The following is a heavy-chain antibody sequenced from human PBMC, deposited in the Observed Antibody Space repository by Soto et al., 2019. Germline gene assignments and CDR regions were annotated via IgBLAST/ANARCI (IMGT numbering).Heavy chain of an antibody. CDR3: ARQEYCSSISCDWVSRHYYYMDV. Sequence: SETLSLTCTVSGGSIGSSSYYWGWIRQPPGKGLEWIGSIYYSGSTYYNPSLKSRVTISVDTSKNQFSLKLSSATAADTAVYYCARQEYCSSISCDWVSRHYYYMDVWGKGTTVTVSS. D-gene: IGHD2-2*01. CDR2: IYYSGST. CDR1: GGSIGSSSYY. J-gene: IGHJ6*03. V-gene: IGHV4-39*01.